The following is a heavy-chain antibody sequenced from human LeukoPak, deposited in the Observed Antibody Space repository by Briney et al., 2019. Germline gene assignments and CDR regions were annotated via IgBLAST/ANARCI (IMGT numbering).Heavy chain of an antibody. CDR3: ASLRMGFGESLDY. Sequence: PSETLSLTCAVSGGSLSNSSLYWGWIRQPPGKGLEWIGSIYYSGSTYYNPSLKSRVTISVDTSKNQFSLKLSSVTAADTAVYYCASLRMGFGESLDYWGQGTLVTVSS. CDR2: IYYSGST. CDR1: GGSLSNSSLY. D-gene: IGHD3-10*01. V-gene: IGHV4-39*07. J-gene: IGHJ4*02.